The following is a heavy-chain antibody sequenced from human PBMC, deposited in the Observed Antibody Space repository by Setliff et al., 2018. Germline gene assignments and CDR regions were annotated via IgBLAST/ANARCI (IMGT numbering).Heavy chain of an antibody. Sequence: GESLKISCVGSGFTISGYAMTWVRQVPGKGLEWISSIKDSEYSTYYEDSVKGRFTISRDNSQNTLYLQMDSLRVEDTAVYYCAKDGMGPTYTYFFDFWGQGSQVTVSS. CDR1: GFTISGYA. D-gene: IGHD1-26*01. CDR3: AKDGMGPTYTYFFDF. J-gene: IGHJ4*02. V-gene: IGHV3-23*01. CDR2: IKDSEYST.